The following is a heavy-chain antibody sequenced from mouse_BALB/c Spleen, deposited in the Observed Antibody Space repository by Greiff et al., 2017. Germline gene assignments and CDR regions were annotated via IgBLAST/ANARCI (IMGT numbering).Heavy chain of an antibody. Sequence: EVKVVESGGGLVQPGGSRKLSCAASGFTFSSFGMHWVRQAPEKGLEWVAYISSGSSTIYYADTVKGRFTISRDNPKNTLFLQMTSLRSEDTAMYYCARPGGLVWYPYAMDYWGQGTSVTVSS. D-gene: IGHD2-10*02. V-gene: IGHV5-17*02. CDR1: GFTFSSFG. J-gene: IGHJ4*01. CDR2: ISSGSSTI. CDR3: ARPGGLVWYPYAMDY.